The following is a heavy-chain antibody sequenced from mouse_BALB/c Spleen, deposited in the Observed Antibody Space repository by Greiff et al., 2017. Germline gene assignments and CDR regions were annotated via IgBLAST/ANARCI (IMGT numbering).Heavy chain of an antibody. D-gene: IGHD4-1*01. CDR2: ISSGGGST. CDR1: GFAFSSYD. J-gene: IGHJ2*01. Sequence: EVQVVESGGGLVKPGGSLKLSCAASGFAFSSYDMSWVRQTPEKRLEWVAYISSGGGSTYYPDTVKGRFTISRDNAKNTLYLQMSSLKSEDTAMYYCASTNFHFDYWGQGTTLTVSS. CDR3: ASTNFHFDY. V-gene: IGHV5-12-1*01.